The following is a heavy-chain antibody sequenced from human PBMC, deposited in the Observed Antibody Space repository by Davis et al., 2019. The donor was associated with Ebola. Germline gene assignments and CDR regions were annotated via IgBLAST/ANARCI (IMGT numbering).Heavy chain of an antibody. CDR1: GYPFNIYY. V-gene: IGHV1-46*02. CDR2: INPSGGTT. CDR3: ASPGIAAGAPRY. Sequence: AASVKVSCKASGYPFNIYYMYWVRQAPGQGLEWMGIINPSGGTTSYAQNFQGRVTMTMDTSTSTVYMELISLRPEDTAVYYCASPGIAAGAPRYWGQGTLVTVSS. D-gene: IGHD6-13*01. J-gene: IGHJ4*02.